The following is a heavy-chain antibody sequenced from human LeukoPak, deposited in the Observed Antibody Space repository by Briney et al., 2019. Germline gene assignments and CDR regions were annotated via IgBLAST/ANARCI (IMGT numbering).Heavy chain of an antibody. CDR3: ARVSYYGSGSYHVMDV. J-gene: IGHJ6*02. CDR2: ISSSSSYI. D-gene: IGHD3-10*01. V-gene: IGHV3-21*01. CDR1: GFIFSSHS. Sequence: GGSLRLSCAASGFIFSSHSMNWVRQAPGKGLEWVSSISSSSSYIYYADSLKGRFTVSRDNAKKSLYLQMNSLRAEDTAVYYCARVSYYGSGSYHVMDVWGQGTTVIVSS.